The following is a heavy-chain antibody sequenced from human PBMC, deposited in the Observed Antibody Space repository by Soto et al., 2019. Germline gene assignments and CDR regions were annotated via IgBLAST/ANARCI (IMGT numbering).Heavy chain of an antibody. D-gene: IGHD3-3*01. CDR2: ISSSSSTI. CDR3: ARDWKRITIFGVATRAFDI. J-gene: IGHJ3*02. V-gene: IGHV3-48*01. CDR1: GFTFSSYS. Sequence: GGSLRLSCAASGFTFSSYSMNWVRQAPGKGLEWVSYISSSSSTIYYADPVKGRFTISRDNAKNSLYLQMNSLRAEDTAVYYCARDWKRITIFGVATRAFDIWGQGTMVTVSS.